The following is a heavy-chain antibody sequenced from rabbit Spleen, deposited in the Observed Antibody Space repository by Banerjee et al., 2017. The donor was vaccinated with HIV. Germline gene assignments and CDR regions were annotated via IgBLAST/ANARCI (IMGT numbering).Heavy chain of an antibody. CDR2: IVGGSSDTT. V-gene: IGHV1S45*01. Sequence: QEQLEESGGDLVKPEGSLTLTCTASGFTFSSSYWICWVRQAPGKGLEWIACIVGGSSDTTYYASWAKGRFTISKISSTAVTLQMTSLTAADTATYFCARGTNNNGNGYELWGPGTLVTVS. J-gene: IGHJ4*01. D-gene: IGHD6-1*01. CDR1: GFTFSSSYW. CDR3: ARGTNNNGNGYEL.